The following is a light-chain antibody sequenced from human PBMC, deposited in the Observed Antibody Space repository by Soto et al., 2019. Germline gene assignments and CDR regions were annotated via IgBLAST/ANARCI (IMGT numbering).Light chain of an antibody. J-gene: IGKJ1*01. CDR1: QSVSNRY. Sequence: EIVLTQSPGTLSLSPGERATLSCRASQSVSNRYLAWYQQKPSQAPRLLIYGASSRATGIPDRFSGSGSGTDFTLTISRLEPEDFAVYYCQQYGSSSWTFGQGTKVEIK. CDR2: GAS. CDR3: QQYGSSSWT. V-gene: IGKV3-20*01.